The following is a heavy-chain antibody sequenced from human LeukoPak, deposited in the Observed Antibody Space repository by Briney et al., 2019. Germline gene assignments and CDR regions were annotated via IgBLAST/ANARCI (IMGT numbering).Heavy chain of an antibody. CDR2: IYYSGST. Sequence: PSETLALTCTVSGGSISSYYWSWIRQPAGKGLEWIGYIYYSGSTNYNPSLKSRVTISVDTSKNQFSLKLSSVTAADTAVYYCATIENDGRVDYWGQGTLVTVSS. D-gene: IGHD4-23*01. V-gene: IGHV4-59*01. J-gene: IGHJ4*02. CDR1: GGSISSYY. CDR3: ATIENDGRVDY.